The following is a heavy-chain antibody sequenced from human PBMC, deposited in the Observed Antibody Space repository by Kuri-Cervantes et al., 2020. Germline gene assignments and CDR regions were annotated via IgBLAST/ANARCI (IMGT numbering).Heavy chain of an antibody. D-gene: IGHD5-18*01. Sequence: LRLSCAVSGGSISSGGYSWSWIRQPPGKGLEWIGYIYHSGSTYYNPSLKSRVTISVDTSKNQFSLKLSSVTAADTAVYYCARPNPVGTVGDWGQGTLVTVSS. CDR3: ARPNPVGTVGD. J-gene: IGHJ4*02. V-gene: IGHV4-30-2*03. CDR2: IYHSGST. CDR1: GGSISSGGYS.